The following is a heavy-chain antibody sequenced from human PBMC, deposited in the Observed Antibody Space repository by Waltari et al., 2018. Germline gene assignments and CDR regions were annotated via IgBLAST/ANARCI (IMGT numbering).Heavy chain of an antibody. D-gene: IGHD5-18*01. CDR1: GYTFTSYA. CDR3: ARSDDTAMVFSLFDY. CDR2: INAGNGNT. J-gene: IGHJ4*02. Sequence: QVQLVQSGAEVKKPGASVKVSCKASGYTFTSYAMPWVRQAPGQRLEWRGWINAGNGNTKYSQKFQGRVTITRDTSASTAYMELSSLRSEDTAVYYCARSDDTAMVFSLFDYWGQGTLVTVSS. V-gene: IGHV1-3*01.